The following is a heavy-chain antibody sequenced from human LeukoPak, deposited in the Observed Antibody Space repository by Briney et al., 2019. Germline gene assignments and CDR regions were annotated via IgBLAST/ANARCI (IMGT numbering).Heavy chain of an antibody. V-gene: IGHV3-23*01. Sequence: GGSLRLSCAASGFSFSSYAMSWGRQAPGKGLEWVSGISGSGGSTNYADSVKGRFTISRDNSKNTLYMQLNSLGGEDTAVYYCAKVAPYGNYVFDYWGHGTLVTVSS. CDR2: ISGSGGST. CDR3: AKVAPYGNYVFDY. D-gene: IGHD1-7*01. CDR1: GFSFSSYA. J-gene: IGHJ4*01.